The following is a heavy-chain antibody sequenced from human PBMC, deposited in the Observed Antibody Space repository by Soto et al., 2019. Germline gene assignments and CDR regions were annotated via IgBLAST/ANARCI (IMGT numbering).Heavy chain of an antibody. Sequence: QVQLVESGGSVVQPGRSLRLSCAASGFTFTSYAMHWVRQAPGKGLEWVAVISYDGINEYYADSVKGRFTISRDNSKNTLFLQMSSLRVEDTAVYYCARDRLRLGEVSLIGDFDYWGQGTLVTVSS. D-gene: IGHD3-16*02. V-gene: IGHV3-30*15. J-gene: IGHJ4*02. CDR2: ISYDGINE. CDR1: GFTFTSYA. CDR3: ARDRLRLGEVSLIGDFDY.